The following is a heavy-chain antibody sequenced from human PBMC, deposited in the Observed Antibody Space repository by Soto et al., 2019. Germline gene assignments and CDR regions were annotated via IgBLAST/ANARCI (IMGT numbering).Heavy chain of an antibody. CDR1: GFSLSTSGVG. CDR3: AHSYSSGWYYGPFDY. CDR2: IYWDDDK. D-gene: IGHD6-19*01. J-gene: IGHJ4*02. Sequence: QITLKESGPTLVKPTQTLTLTCTFSGFSLSTSGVGVGWIRQPPGKALEWLALIYWDDDKRYSPSLKSRLTITKDTSKNQVVLTMTNRDPVYTATYYCAHSYSSGWYYGPFDYWGQGTLVTFSS. V-gene: IGHV2-5*02.